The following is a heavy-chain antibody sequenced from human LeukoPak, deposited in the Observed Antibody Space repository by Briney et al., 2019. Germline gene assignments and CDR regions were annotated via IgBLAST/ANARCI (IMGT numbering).Heavy chain of an antibody. CDR1: GGTFSSYA. CDR2: IIPIFGTA. Sequence: SVKVSCKASGGTFSSYAISWVRQAPGQGLEWMGGIIPIFGTANYAQKLQGRVTMTTDTSTSTAYMELRSLRSDDTAVYYCARERKGYYGSGSYSWFDPWGQGTLVTVSS. CDR3: ARERKGYYGSGSYSWFDP. J-gene: IGHJ5*02. D-gene: IGHD3-10*01. V-gene: IGHV1-69*05.